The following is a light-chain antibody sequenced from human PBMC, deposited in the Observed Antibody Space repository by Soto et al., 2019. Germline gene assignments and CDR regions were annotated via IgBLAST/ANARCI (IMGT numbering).Light chain of an antibody. J-gene: IGKJ5*01. V-gene: IGKV2-30*02. CDR2: KVS. CDR3: MQGTHWPIN. CDR1: QSLVHSDGIAY. Sequence: DVVMTQSPLSLPVTLGQPASISCRSNQSLVHSDGIAYFSWFQQRPGRYPRRLIYKVSNRDSGVPARFSGSGSCTDFALKISRVEAEDVRVYYCMQGTHWPINFGQGTRLEIK.